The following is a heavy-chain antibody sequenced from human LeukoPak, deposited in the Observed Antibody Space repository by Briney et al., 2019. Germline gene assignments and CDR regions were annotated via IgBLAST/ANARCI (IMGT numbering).Heavy chain of an antibody. CDR2: INHSGST. D-gene: IGHD3-22*01. Sequence: SETLSLTCAVYGGSFGGYYWSWIRQPPGKGLEWIGEINHSGSTNYNPSLKSRVTISVDTSKNQFSLKLSSVTAADTAVYYCAKASAMIVVVSKHFDYWGQGTLVTVSS. J-gene: IGHJ4*02. V-gene: IGHV4-34*01. CDR1: GGSFGGYY. CDR3: AKASAMIVVVSKHFDY.